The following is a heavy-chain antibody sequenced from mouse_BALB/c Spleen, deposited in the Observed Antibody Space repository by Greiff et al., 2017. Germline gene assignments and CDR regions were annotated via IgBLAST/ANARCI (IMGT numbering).Heavy chain of an antibody. J-gene: IGHJ2*01. D-gene: IGHD3-3*01. CDR1: GYSITSDYA. CDR3: ARKSPYYFDY. V-gene: IGHV3-2*02. Sequence: EVQGVESGPGLVKPSQSLSLTCTVTGYSITSDYAWNWIRQFPGNKLEWMGYISYSGSTSYNPSLKSRISITRDTSKNQFFLQLNSVTTEDTATYYCARKSPYYFDYWGQGTTLTVSS. CDR2: ISYSGST.